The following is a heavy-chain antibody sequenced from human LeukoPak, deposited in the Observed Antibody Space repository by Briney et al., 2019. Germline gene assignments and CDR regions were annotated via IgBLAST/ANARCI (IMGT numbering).Heavy chain of an antibody. V-gene: IGHV4-34*01. CDR3: ARHYDFWSGPISSFDY. CDR2: INHSGST. CDR1: GGSFSGYY. Sequence: SETLSLTCAVYGGSFSGYYWSWIRQPPGKGLEWIGEINHSGSTNYNPSLKSRVTVSVDTSKNQFSLKLSSVTAADTAVYYCARHYDFWSGPISSFDYWGQGTLVTVSS. J-gene: IGHJ4*02. D-gene: IGHD3-3*01.